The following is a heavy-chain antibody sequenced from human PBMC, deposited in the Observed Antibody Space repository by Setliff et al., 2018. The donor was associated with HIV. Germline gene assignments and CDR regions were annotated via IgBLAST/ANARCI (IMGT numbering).Heavy chain of an antibody. J-gene: IGHJ2*01. CDR3: ARPSAGGGYNYCYFDL. CDR2: IYYSGST. CDR1: GGSISSSDYY. V-gene: IGHV4-39*01. D-gene: IGHD5-12*01. Sequence: KTSETLSLTCSVSGGSISSSDYYWGWIRQPPGKGLDWIGSIYYSGSTYYNPSLKSRVTISVDTSKNQFSLNLSSVTAADTAVYYCARPSAGGGYNYCYFDLWGRGTLVTVSS.